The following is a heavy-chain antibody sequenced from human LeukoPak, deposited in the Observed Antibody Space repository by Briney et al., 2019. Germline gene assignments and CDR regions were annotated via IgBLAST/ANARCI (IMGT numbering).Heavy chain of an antibody. CDR3: ARHASGYSSSWWAY. J-gene: IGHJ4*02. D-gene: IGHD6-13*01. Sequence: PSETLSLTCSVSGSSIISYYWSWIRQPPGKGLEWIGYIYYTGITKYSPSLTSRVTISVDTSKNQFSLKLSSVTAADTAVYYCARHASGYSSSWWAYWGQGTLVTVSS. CDR1: GSSIISYY. CDR2: IYYTGIT. V-gene: IGHV4-59*08.